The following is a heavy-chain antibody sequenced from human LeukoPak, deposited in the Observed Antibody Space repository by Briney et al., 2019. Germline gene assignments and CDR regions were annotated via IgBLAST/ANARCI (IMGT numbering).Heavy chain of an antibody. CDR2: INYSGST. CDR1: GGSISSYY. Sequence: SETLSLTCTVSGGSISSYYWSWIRQSPGKGLEWIGYINYSGSTNYSPSLKSQATISVDTSKNQFSLKLSSVTAADTAVYYCARAQKGGTTYGWFDNWGQGTLVTVSS. J-gene: IGHJ4*02. CDR3: ARAQKGGTTYGWFDN. V-gene: IGHV4-59*01. D-gene: IGHD3-10*01.